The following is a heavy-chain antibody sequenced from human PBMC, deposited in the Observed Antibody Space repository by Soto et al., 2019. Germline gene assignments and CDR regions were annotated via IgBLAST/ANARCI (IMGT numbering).Heavy chain of an antibody. CDR1: GYSFTSYG. D-gene: IGHD2-15*01. CDR2: INVYNGNT. Sequence: GASVKVSCKASGYSFTSYGISWVRQAPGQGLEWMGWINVYNGNTNYAQKLQDRVTMTTDTSTSTAYMELRSLRSDDTAVYYCAVCSGGSCYSLDFGSWGQGTLVTVSS. V-gene: IGHV1-18*01. J-gene: IGHJ4*02. CDR3: AVCSGGSCYSLDFGS.